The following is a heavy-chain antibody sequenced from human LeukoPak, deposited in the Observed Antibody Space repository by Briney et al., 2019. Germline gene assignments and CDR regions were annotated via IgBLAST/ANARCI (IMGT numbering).Heavy chain of an antibody. Sequence: GGSLRLSCVASGFTFSSYAMSWVRRAAGKGLEWVSSTSSSGETTYYADSVKGRFTISRDNSRNTLYLQMNSLRAEDTAVYYCAKDRPNYYGTNGHYYRRDGDCWGQGTLVTVSS. J-gene: IGHJ4*02. CDR1: GFTFSSYA. CDR3: AKDRPNYYGTNGHYYRRDGDC. D-gene: IGHD3-22*01. CDR2: TSSSGETT. V-gene: IGHV3-23*01.